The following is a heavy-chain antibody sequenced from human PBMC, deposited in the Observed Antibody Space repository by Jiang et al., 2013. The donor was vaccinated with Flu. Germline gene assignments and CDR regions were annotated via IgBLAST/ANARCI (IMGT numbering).Heavy chain of an antibody. V-gene: IGHV4-4*02. CDR2: LYHTGIT. D-gene: IGHD6-13*01. CDR1: GGYISSGNW. Sequence: GPGLVKPSGTLSLTCAVSGGYISSGNWWSWVRQTPGKGLEWIGELYHTGITNYNPSLKSRVTISVGRSKNQFSLRLSSVTAADTAVYYCARVAADYYYMDV. CDR3: ARVAADYYYMDV. J-gene: IGHJ6*03.